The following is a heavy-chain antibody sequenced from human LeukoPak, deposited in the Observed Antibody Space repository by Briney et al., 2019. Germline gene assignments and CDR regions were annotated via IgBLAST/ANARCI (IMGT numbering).Heavy chain of an antibody. D-gene: IGHD1/OR15-1a*01. CDR3: ARGQTGTLDAFDI. CDR2: ISSSGGTI. V-gene: IGHV3-48*03. J-gene: IGHJ3*02. Sequence: PGGSLRLSCAASGFTFSSYEMNWVRQALGKGLEWVSYISSSGGTIFYADSVKGRFTISRDNAKNSLYLQMNSLRAEDTAVYYCARGQTGTLDAFDIWGQGTMVTVSS. CDR1: GFTFSSYE.